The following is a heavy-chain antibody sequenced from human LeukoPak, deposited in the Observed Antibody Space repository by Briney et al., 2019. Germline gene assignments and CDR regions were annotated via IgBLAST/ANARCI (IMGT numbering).Heavy chain of an antibody. CDR2: VYYSGTT. CDR1: GGSISLSYYY. Sequence: SETLSLTCSVSGGSISLSYYYWGWIRQPPGKALEWIESVYYSGTTSYNPSLKSRVTISVDMSRNHFSLKLSSVTAADTALYYCARGGPPFSFDYWGQGTLVTVSS. CDR3: ARGGPPFSFDY. J-gene: IGHJ4*02. D-gene: IGHD3-16*01. V-gene: IGHV4-39*02.